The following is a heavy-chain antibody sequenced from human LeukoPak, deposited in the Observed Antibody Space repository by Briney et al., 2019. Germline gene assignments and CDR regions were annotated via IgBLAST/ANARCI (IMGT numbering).Heavy chain of an antibody. Sequence: ASVKVSCKASGGTFSSYTISWVRQAPGQGLERMGRIIPILGIANYAQKFQGRVTITADKSTSTAYMELSSLRSEDTAVYYCARDCDIVVVPAAIRYYYYGMDVWGQGTTVTVSS. CDR3: ARDCDIVVVPAAIRYYYYGMDV. D-gene: IGHD2-2*02. CDR2: IIPILGIA. J-gene: IGHJ6*02. CDR1: GGTFSSYT. V-gene: IGHV1-69*04.